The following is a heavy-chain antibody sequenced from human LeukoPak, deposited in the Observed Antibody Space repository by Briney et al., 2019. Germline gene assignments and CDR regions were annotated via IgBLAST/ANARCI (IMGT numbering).Heavy chain of an antibody. CDR1: GGSISSGGYS. D-gene: IGHD6-13*01. CDR3: ARVRGQQLAPGPLRFDP. V-gene: IGHV4-30-4*07. CDR2: IYYSGST. J-gene: IGHJ5*02. Sequence: KPSETLSLTCAVSGGSISSGGYSWSWIRQPPGKGLEWIGYIYYSGSTYYNPSLKSRVTISVDTSKNQFSLKLSSVTAADTAVYYCARVRGQQLAPGPLRFDPWGQGTLVTVSS.